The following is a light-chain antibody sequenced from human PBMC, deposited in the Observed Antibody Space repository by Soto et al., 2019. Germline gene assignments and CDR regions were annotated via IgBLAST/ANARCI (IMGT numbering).Light chain of an antibody. CDR3: HQYYTTPYT. CDR1: QSVLYSSNNKNY. J-gene: IGKJ2*01. Sequence: DIVMTQSPDSLAVSLGERATVNCKSSQSVLYSSNNKNYLAWYQQKRGQPPKVLIYWASTRESGVPDRFSGSGSGTDFTLTISSLQAEDVAVYYCHQYYTTPYTFGQGTKVDIK. V-gene: IGKV4-1*01. CDR2: WAS.